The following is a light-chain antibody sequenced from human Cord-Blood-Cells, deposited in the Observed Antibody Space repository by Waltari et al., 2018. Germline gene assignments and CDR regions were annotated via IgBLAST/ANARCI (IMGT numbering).Light chain of an antibody. V-gene: IGKV1-13*02. Sequence: AIQLTQSPSSLSASVGDRVTITCRASQGIGSALAWYQQKPGKAPKLLIYDASSMERGVPSRFSGSGSGTDFTLTISSLQPEDFATYYCQQFNSYLYTFGQGTKLEIK. J-gene: IGKJ2*01. CDR3: QQFNSYLYT. CDR1: QGIGSA. CDR2: DAS.